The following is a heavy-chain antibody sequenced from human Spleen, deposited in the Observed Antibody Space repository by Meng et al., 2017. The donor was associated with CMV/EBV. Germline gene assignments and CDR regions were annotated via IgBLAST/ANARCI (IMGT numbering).Heavy chain of an antibody. V-gene: IGHV4-34*01. CDR2: INHSGST. CDR3: ASSRHMITFGGVIVG. Sequence: DYGGSFSGYYWSWIRQPPGKGLEWIGEINHSGSTNYSPSLKSRVTISVDTSKNQFSLKLSSVTAADTAVYYCASSRHMITFGGVIVGWGQGTLVTVSS. D-gene: IGHD3-16*02. CDR1: GGSFSGYY. J-gene: IGHJ4*02.